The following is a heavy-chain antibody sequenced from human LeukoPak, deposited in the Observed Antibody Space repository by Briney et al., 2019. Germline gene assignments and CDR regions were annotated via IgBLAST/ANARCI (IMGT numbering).Heavy chain of an antibody. V-gene: IGHV4-39*07. D-gene: IGHD6-13*01. Sequence: SETLSLTCTVSGGSISSSSYYWSWIRQPPGKGLEWIGEINHSGSTNYNPSLKSRVTISVDTSKNQFSLKLSSVTAADTAVYYCARDSSQDAFDIWGQGTMVTVSS. J-gene: IGHJ3*02. CDR1: GGSISSSSYY. CDR3: ARDSSQDAFDI. CDR2: INHSGST.